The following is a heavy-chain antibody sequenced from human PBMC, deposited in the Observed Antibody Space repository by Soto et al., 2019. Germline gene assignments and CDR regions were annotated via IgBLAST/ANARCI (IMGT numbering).Heavy chain of an antibody. D-gene: IGHD3-22*01. Sequence: QVQLQESGPGLVKPSQTLSLTCTVSGGSISSGGYHCNWIRQRPGQGLEWIGYVFYSGSTYYNPSLKSRVSMSVDTSKNQFSLKLRSVTAADTAVYYCARGRDSSGLAFDIWGQGTMVTVSS. CDR2: VFYSGST. CDR1: GGSISSGGYH. CDR3: ARGRDSSGLAFDI. J-gene: IGHJ3*02. V-gene: IGHV4-31*03.